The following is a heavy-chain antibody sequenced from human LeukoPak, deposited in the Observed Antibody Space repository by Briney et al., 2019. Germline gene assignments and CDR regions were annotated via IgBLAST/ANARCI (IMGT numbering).Heavy chain of an antibody. CDR3: AREVAVAGDHDAFDI. CDR1: GFTFSSYS. D-gene: IGHD6-19*01. J-gene: IGHJ3*02. Sequence: GGSLRLSCAASGFTFSSYSMNWVRQAPGKGLDWVSSISSSSSYIYYADSVKGRFTISRDNAKNSLYLQMNSLRAEGTAVYYCAREVAVAGDHDAFDIWGQGTMVTVSS. V-gene: IGHV3-21*01. CDR2: ISSSSSYI.